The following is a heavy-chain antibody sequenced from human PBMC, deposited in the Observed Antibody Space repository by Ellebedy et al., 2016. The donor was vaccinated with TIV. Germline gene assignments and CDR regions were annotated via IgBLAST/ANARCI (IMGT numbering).Heavy chain of an antibody. CDR2: IVSSGREA. J-gene: IGHJ4*02. V-gene: IGHV3-21*06. D-gene: IGHD3-3*01. CDR3: TRDGSEWSRDY. Sequence: GGSLRLXXAASGFTLSISGMTWVRQAPGKGLEWVATIVSSGREAYYADPLKGRFTISRDNAMNLVYLQMNSLSVEDTAVYYCTRDGSEWSRDYWGQGTLVTVSS. CDR1: GFTLSISG.